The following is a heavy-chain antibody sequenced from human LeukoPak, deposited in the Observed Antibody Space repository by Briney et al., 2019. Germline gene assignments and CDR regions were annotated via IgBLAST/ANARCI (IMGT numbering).Heavy chain of an antibody. V-gene: IGHV1-2*06. J-gene: IGHJ4*02. CDR2: INPNSGGT. CDR1: GYTFTGYY. Sequence: ASVEVSCKASGYTFTGYYMHWVRQAPGQGLEWMGRINPNSGGTNYAQKFQGRVTMTRDTSISTAYMELSRLRSDDTAVYYCATDAYYYDSSRYSTSVHYFDYRGQGTLVTVSS. D-gene: IGHD3-22*01. CDR3: ATDAYYYDSSRYSTSVHYFDY.